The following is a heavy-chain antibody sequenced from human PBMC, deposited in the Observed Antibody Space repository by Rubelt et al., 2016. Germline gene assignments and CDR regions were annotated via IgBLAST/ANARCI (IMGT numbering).Heavy chain of an antibody. Sequence: QLWLQESGPGLVKPSETLSLTRTVSGGSISSSSYYWGWIRQPPGKCLEWIGNNNYSWCTYYNPSLKSRVTIALDTSNNQFSLKLSSVTAADTAVYYCASWQLVSCYCDYWGQGTLVTVSS. J-gene: IGHJ4*02. D-gene: IGHD6-6*01. CDR1: GGSISSSSYY. CDR2: NNYSWCT. CDR3: ASWQLVSCYCDY. V-gene: IGHV4-39*01.